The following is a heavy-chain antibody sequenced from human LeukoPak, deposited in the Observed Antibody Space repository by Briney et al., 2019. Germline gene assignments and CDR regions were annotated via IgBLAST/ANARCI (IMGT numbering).Heavy chain of an antibody. J-gene: IGHJ6*04. V-gene: IGHV3-21*01. CDR3: ARGGSGWPLDV. D-gene: IGHD6-19*01. Sequence: GGSLRLSCAASGFTFSGYSVNWVRQPPWKGLEWVSSISSSGDYMYYADSVKGRFIISRDNAKNSLYLQMNSLRAEDTAVYYCARGGSGWPLDVWGKGTTVTVSS. CDR1: GFTFSGYS. CDR2: ISSSGDYM.